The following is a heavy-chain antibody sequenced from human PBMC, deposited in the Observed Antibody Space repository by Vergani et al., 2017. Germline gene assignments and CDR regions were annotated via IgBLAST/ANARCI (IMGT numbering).Heavy chain of an antibody. CDR3: ARVPDYYDSSGMYFHY. Sequence: QVQLVESGGGVVQPGRSLRLSCAASGFTFSSYGMHWVRQAPGKGLEWVAVIWYDGSNKYYADSVKGRFTISRDNSKNTLYLQMNSLRAEDTAVYYCARVPDYYDSSGMYFHYWGQGTLVTVSS. D-gene: IGHD3-22*01. J-gene: IGHJ4*02. V-gene: IGHV3-33*01. CDR1: GFTFSSYG. CDR2: IWYDGSNK.